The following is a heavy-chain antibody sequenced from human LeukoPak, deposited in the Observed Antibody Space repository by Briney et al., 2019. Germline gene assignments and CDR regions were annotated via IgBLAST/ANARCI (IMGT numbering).Heavy chain of an antibody. CDR3: ARVHPLYDSSKPYAFDI. D-gene: IGHD3-22*01. J-gene: IGHJ3*02. CDR1: GYTLTSYY. V-gene: IGHV1-46*01. CDR2: INPSGGST. Sequence: GASVKVSCKASGYTLTSYYMHWVRQAPGQGLEWMGIINPSGGSTSYAQKFQGRVTMTRDTSTSTVYMELSSLRSEDAAVYYCARVHPLYDSSKPYAFDIWGQGTMVTVSS.